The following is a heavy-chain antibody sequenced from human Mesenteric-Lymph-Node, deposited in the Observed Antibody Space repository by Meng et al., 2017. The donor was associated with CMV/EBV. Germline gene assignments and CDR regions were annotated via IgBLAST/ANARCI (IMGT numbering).Heavy chain of an antibody. V-gene: IGHV4-59*01. CDR2: IYYSGST. J-gene: IGHJ4*02. CDR3: ARGVECSN. Sequence: GSLRLSCTVSSGSINPFYWSWIRQTPGKGLEWIGYIYYSGSTNYNPSLKSRVTISVDTSKNQFSLKLSSVTAADTAVYYCARGVECSNWGQGTLVTVSS. CDR1: SGSINPFY. D-gene: IGHD3-10*02.